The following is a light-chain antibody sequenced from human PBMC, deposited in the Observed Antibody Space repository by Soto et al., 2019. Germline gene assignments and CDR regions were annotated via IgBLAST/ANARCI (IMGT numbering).Light chain of an antibody. J-gene: IGKJ4*01. CDR1: QSVLYSSNNKNY. CDR3: QQYYSNPLT. Sequence: DIVMTQSPDSLAVSLGERATINCKSSQSVLYSSNNKNYLAWYQQKPGQPPKVLIYWASTRESGVPDRFSGSGSGTEFTLTISSLQAEDVAVYYCQQYYSNPLTFGGGNKVEIK. CDR2: WAS. V-gene: IGKV4-1*01.